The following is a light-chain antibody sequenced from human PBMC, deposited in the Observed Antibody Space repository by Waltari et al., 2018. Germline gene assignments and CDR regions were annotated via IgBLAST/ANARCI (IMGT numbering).Light chain of an antibody. Sequence: DIQMTQSPSSLSASVGARVTITCRASQGISNSLAWYQQKPGKAPKLLLYASSRLESGVPSRFSGSGSGTDYSLTISSLQPEDFATYYCQQYFSTLTLTFGGGTKVEIK. CDR2: ASS. V-gene: IGKV1-NL1*01. CDR3: QQYFSTLTLT. CDR1: QGISNS. J-gene: IGKJ4*01.